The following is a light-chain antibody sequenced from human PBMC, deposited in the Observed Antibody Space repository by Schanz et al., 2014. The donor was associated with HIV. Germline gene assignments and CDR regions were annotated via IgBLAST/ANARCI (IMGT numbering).Light chain of an antibody. CDR2: DVS. CDR1: SSDIGAYNY. Sequence: QSALTQPRSVPGSPGQSVTISCTGTSSDIGAYNYISWYQQHPGKAPKLMIYDVSKRPSGVPDRFSGSKSGNTASLTISGLQTEDEADYYCCSYAGSNNFVFGSGTKLTVL. J-gene: IGLJ1*01. CDR3: CSYAGSNNFV. V-gene: IGLV2-11*02.